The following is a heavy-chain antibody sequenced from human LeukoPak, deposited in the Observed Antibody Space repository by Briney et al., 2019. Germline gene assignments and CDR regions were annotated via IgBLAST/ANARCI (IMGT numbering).Heavy chain of an antibody. Sequence: SVKVSCKASGGTFSSYAISWVRQAPGEGLEWMGGIIHIFGTANYAQKFQGRVTITADESTSTAYMELSSLRSEDTAVYYCALYYYDSSGYYGYWGQGTLVTVSS. CDR2: IIHIFGTA. D-gene: IGHD3-22*01. J-gene: IGHJ4*02. V-gene: IGHV1-69*13. CDR1: GGTFSSYA. CDR3: ALYYYDSSGYYGY.